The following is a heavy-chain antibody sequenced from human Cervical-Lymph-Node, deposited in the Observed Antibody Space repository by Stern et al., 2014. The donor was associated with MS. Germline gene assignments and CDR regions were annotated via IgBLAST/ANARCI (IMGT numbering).Heavy chain of an antibody. Sequence: VQLVESGAEVKKPGSSVRVSCKASGGSFKSYAFNWLRQAPGQGLEWMGDIFPMFAKANYAQKFQGIVTVTAVDATNTVYMELSFLTSEDTAVYYCARERSIHYPAFAPWGQGTLVTVSS. CDR1: GGSFKSYA. V-gene: IGHV1-69*01. D-gene: IGHD3-10*01. CDR2: IFPMFAKA. CDR3: ARERSIHYPAFAP. J-gene: IGHJ5*02.